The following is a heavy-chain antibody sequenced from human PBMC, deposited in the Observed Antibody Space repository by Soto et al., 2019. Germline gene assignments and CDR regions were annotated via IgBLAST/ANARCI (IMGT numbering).Heavy chain of an antibody. CDR3: ARERPVAGNDY. V-gene: IGHV4-59*01. J-gene: IGHJ4*02. D-gene: IGHD6-19*01. CDR2: IYYSGST. Sequence: SETLSLTCTVSGGSISSYYWSWIRQPPGKGLEWIGYIYYSGSTNYNPSLKSRVTISVDTSKNQFSLKLSSVTAADTAVYYCARERPVAGNDYWGQGTLVTVSS. CDR1: GGSISSYY.